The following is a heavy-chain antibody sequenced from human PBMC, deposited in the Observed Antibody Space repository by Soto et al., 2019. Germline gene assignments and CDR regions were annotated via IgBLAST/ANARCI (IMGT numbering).Heavy chain of an antibody. J-gene: IGHJ6*02. Sequence: QVQLQESGPRLVKPSETLSLTCTVSDDFISSYYWNWIRQPAGKGLEWIGLVSTSGATNYNPSLVGRATMSVVTSKKQFSLKLTYVTAADTAVYFCARADYEILTGSYAMDVWGQGTTVTVSS. CDR1: DDFISSYY. V-gene: IGHV4-4*07. CDR2: VSTSGAT. D-gene: IGHD3-9*01. CDR3: ARADYEILTGSYAMDV.